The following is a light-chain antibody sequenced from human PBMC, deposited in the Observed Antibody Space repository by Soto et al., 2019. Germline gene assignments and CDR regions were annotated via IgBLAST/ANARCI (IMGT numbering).Light chain of an antibody. V-gene: IGLV1-44*01. J-gene: IGLJ2*01. CDR3: AAWDDSLNGVV. CDR2: TND. CDR1: NSNIGSNT. Sequence: QSVLTQPPSASGTPGQRVTISCSGSNSNIGSNTVNWYQQVPGTAPKLLIYTNDQRPSGVPDRLSASKSGTSASLAISGLHSEDEADYYCAAWDDSLNGVVFGGGTKVTVL.